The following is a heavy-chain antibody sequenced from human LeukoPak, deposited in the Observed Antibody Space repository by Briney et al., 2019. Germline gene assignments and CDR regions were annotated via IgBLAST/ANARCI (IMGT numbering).Heavy chain of an antibody. J-gene: IGHJ4*02. CDR3: ASQSRTALYYFDY. Sequence: SETLSLTCAVYGGSFSGYYWGWIRQPPGKGLEWIGSIYHSGSTYYNPSLKSRVTISVDTSKNQFSLKLSSVTAADTAVYYCASQSRTALYYFDYWGQGTLVTVSS. V-gene: IGHV4-38-2*01. CDR1: GGSFSGYY. CDR2: IYHSGST. D-gene: IGHD2-21*02.